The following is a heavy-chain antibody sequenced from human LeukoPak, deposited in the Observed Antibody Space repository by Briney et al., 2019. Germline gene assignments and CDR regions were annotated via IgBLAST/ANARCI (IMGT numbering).Heavy chain of an antibody. CDR3: AGVPAIITMVRGASYYMDV. Sequence: PSETLSLTCTVSGGSISSSSYYWGWIRQPPGKGLEWIGSIYYSGSTYYNPSLKSRVTISVDTSKNQFSLKLSSVTAADTAVYYCAGVPAIITMVRGASYYMDVWGKGTTVTVSS. CDR1: GGSISSSSYY. J-gene: IGHJ6*03. CDR2: IYYSGST. V-gene: IGHV4-39*07. D-gene: IGHD3-10*01.